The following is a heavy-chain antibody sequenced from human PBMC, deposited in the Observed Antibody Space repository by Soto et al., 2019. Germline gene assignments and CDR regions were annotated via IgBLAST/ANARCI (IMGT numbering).Heavy chain of an antibody. J-gene: IGHJ6*02. Sequence: QVQLVQSGAEVKKPGSSVKVSCKASGGTFSSYTISWVRQAPGQGLEWMGRIIPILGIANYAQTFQGRVTITADKTTSTAYMELSSLRSEDTAVYYCARAPYYDILTGPTYYYYDGMDVWGQGTTVTVSS. V-gene: IGHV1-69*02. D-gene: IGHD3-9*01. CDR3: ARAPYYDILTGPTYYYYDGMDV. CDR2: IIPILGIA. CDR1: GGTFSSYT.